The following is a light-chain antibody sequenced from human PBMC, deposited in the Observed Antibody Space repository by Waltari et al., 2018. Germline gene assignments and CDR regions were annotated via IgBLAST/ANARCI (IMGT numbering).Light chain of an antibody. Sequence: QSVLTQPPSASGTPGQRVAISCSGSSSNIGSNYVYWYQQLPGTAPKLLIYTDNQRPSGGPDRFSDSKSGTSTSLAISGLRSEDEADYYCAAWDDSVSAMVFGGGTKLTVL. J-gene: IGLJ2*01. V-gene: IGLV1-47*02. CDR1: SSNIGSNY. CDR3: AAWDDSVSAMV. CDR2: TDN.